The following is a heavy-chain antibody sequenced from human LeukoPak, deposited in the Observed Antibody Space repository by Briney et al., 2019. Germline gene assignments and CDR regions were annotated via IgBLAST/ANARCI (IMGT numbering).Heavy chain of an antibody. J-gene: IGHJ4*02. CDR2: ISWNSGYT. CDR3: ARLRSGSYWGNFDY. D-gene: IGHD1-26*01. Sequence: PGRSLRLSCAASGFTFDNYAMHWVRQAPGKGLEWVSGISWNSGYTGYADSVKGRFTISRDNAKNSLYLQMNSLRAEDTAVYYCARLRSGSYWGNFDYWGQGTLVTVSS. CDR1: GFTFDNYA. V-gene: IGHV3-9*01.